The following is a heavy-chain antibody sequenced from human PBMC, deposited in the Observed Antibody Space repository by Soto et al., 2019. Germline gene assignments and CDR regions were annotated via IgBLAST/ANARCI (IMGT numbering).Heavy chain of an antibody. J-gene: IGHJ4*02. CDR3: ALGDSSGYYSRFCY. D-gene: IGHD3-22*01. V-gene: IGHV1-69*01. CDR2: IIPIFGTA. Sequence: QVQLVQSGAEVKKPGSSVKVSCKASGGTFSSYAISWVRQAPGQGLEWMGGIIPIFGTANYAQKFQGRVTITADESTSTDYMELSSLRSEDTAVYYCALGDSSGYYSRFCYWGQGTLVTVFS. CDR1: GGTFSSYA.